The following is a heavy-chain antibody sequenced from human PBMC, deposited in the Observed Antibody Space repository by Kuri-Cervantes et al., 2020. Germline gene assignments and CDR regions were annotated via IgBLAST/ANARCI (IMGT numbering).Heavy chain of an antibody. CDR3: ARVAAGASGNANWYFDL. J-gene: IGHJ2*01. CDR1: GFTFSSYA. V-gene: IGHV3-23*01. Sequence: GESLKISCAASGFTFSSYAMSWVRQAPGKGLEWLSGISGSGDSIYYADSVKGRFTISRDNSKNTLYLQMNSLRAEDTAVYYCARVAAGASGNANWYFDLWGRGALVTVSS. CDR2: ISGSGDSI. D-gene: IGHD1-26*01.